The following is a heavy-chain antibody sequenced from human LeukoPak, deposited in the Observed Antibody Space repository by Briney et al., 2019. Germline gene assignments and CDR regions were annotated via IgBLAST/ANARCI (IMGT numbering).Heavy chain of an antibody. CDR1: GFTFSGYA. CDR2: ISSDGRDK. J-gene: IGHJ4*02. Sequence: GGSLRLSCAASGFTFSGYAIHWVRQAPGKGLEWVAVISSDGRDKHHADSVRGRFTISRDNSKNTLYLQTNSLRADDTAVYYCARDLRRIAAYYFDYWGQGTLVTVSS. D-gene: IGHD6-25*01. CDR3: ARDLRRIAAYYFDY. V-gene: IGHV3-30*03.